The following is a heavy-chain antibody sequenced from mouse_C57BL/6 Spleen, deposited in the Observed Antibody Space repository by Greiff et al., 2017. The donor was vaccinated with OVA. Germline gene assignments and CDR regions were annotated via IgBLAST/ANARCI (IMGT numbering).Heavy chain of an antibody. Sequence: QVQLKQPGAELVMPGASVKLSCKASGYTFTSYWMHWVKQRPGQGLEWIGEIDPSDSYTNYNQKFKGKSTLTVDKSSSTAYMQLSSLTSEDSAVYYCARGTLRYPFDDWGQGTTLTVSS. J-gene: IGHJ2*01. CDR2: IDPSDSYT. CDR3: ARGTLRYPFDD. CDR1: GYTFTSYW. V-gene: IGHV1-69*01. D-gene: IGHD1-1*01.